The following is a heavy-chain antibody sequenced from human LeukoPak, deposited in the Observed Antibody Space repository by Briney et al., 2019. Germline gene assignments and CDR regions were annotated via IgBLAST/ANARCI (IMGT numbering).Heavy chain of an antibody. CDR3: ASVPDYYGSGSYY. D-gene: IGHD3-10*01. V-gene: IGHV3-21*01. CDR1: GFTFSSYA. Sequence: GGSLRLSCEASGFTFSSYAMSWVRRAPGKGLEWVSSISSSSSYIYYADSVKGRFTISRDNAKNSLYLQMNSLRAEDTAVYYCASVPDYYGSGSYYWGQGTLVTVSS. J-gene: IGHJ4*02. CDR2: ISSSSSYI.